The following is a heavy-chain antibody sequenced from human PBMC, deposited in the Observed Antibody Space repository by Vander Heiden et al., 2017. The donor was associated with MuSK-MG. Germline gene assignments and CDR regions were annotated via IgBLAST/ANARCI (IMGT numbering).Heavy chain of an antibody. CDR2: ISFDGTHE. J-gene: IGHJ3*02. CDR1: GFTFSGYA. CDR3: ATGLIASNAFDI. V-gene: IGHV3-30*04. Sequence: QAQLVESGGGVVQPGRSLRLSCAASGFTFSGYAMHWVRQAPGQVLEWVALISFDGTHEYYAESVKGRISLSRDNSKNTVYVQMNSLKPDDTAVYYCATGLIASNAFDIWGQGTMVTVSS.